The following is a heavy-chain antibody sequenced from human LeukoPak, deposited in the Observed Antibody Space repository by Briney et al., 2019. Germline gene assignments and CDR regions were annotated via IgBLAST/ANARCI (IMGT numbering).Heavy chain of an antibody. J-gene: IGHJ4*02. CDR3: ARGRYYYDSRGYHYYFDY. CDR1: GFTFSNFV. Sequence: PGGSLRLSCSASGFTFSNFVMHWVRQAPGKGLEWVSVIWSDGTNEYYADSVKGRFTISRDNSKNTLYLQMNSLRAEDTAVYYCARGRYYYDSRGYHYYFDYWGQGTLVTVSS. CDR2: IWSDGTNE. V-gene: IGHV3-33*08. D-gene: IGHD3-22*01.